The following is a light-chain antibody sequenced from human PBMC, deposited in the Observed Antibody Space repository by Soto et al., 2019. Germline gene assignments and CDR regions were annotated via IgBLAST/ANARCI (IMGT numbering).Light chain of an antibody. CDR2: EVY. CDR3: MQSTQLPPP. Sequence: EIVLTQYSCTLSLSPGERATLSCRASQRVSSNYLAWYLQKPGQSPQLLIYEVYTRVSGVPYRVSCSGSGTDFTLEISRVETDEVGIYYCMQSTQLPPPFGQGTRL. V-gene: IGKV3D-20*02. CDR1: QRVSSNY. J-gene: IGKJ5*01.